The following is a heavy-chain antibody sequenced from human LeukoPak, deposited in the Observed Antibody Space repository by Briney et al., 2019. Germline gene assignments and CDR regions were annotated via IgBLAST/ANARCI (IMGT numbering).Heavy chain of an antibody. D-gene: IGHD2-15*01. J-gene: IGHJ6*03. CDR1: GFTFSSYW. CDR3: ARVSCSGVSCYHYYYYMDV. Sequence: PGGSLRLSCAASGFTFSSYWMSWVRQAPGKGLEWVANIKQDGSEKYYVDSVKGRFTISRDNAKNSLYLQMNSLRAEDTAVYYCARVSCSGVSCYHYYYYMDVWGRGTTVTVSS. V-gene: IGHV3-7*01. CDR2: IKQDGSEK.